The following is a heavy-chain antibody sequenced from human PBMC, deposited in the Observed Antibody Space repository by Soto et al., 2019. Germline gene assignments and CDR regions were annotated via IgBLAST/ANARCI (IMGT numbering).Heavy chain of an antibody. Sequence: SGGSLRLSCAASGSTFSDYYMSWIRQAPGKGLEWVSYISSSGSTIYYADSVKGRFTISRDNAKNSLYLQMNSLRAEDTAVYYCARAPRLFITEVCWFDPWGQGTLVTVSS. CDR3: ARAPRLFITEVCWFDP. CDR2: ISSSGSTI. D-gene: IGHD1-20*01. V-gene: IGHV3-11*01. J-gene: IGHJ5*02. CDR1: GSTFSDYY.